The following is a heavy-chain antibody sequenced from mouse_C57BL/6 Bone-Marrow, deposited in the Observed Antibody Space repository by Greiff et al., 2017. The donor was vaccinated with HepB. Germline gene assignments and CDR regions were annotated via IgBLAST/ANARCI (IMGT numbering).Heavy chain of an antibody. CDR3: ARTVVEYYFDY. D-gene: IGHD1-1*01. J-gene: IGHJ2*01. CDR2: IYTRSGNT. V-gene: IGHV1-81*01. CDR1: GYTFTSYG. Sequence: QVQLQQSGAELARPGASVKLSCKASGYTFTSYGISWVKQRPGQGLEWIGEIYTRSGNTYDNEKFKGKATLTADKSSSTAYMELRSLTSEDAAVYFCARTVVEYYFDYWGQGTTLTVSS.